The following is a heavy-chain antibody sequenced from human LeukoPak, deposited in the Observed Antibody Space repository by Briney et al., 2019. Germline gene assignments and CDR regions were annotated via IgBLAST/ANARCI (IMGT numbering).Heavy chain of an antibody. Sequence: SETLSLTCAVSGASISSAGYSWNWIRQPPGKGLEWIGYIYYTGSTYYNASLKSRLTISVDKSKNKFSLKLSSVTAADTAVYYCARGVAGSSGLLYYFDYWGQGALVIVSS. V-gene: IGHV4-30-4*07. CDR2: IYYTGST. CDR1: GASISSAGYS. CDR3: ARGVAGSSGLLYYFDY. D-gene: IGHD6-25*01. J-gene: IGHJ4*02.